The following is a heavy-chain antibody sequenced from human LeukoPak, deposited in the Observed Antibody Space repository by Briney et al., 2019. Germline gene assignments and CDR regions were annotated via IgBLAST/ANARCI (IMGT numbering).Heavy chain of an antibody. J-gene: IGHJ4*02. CDR1: GGSISNYY. D-gene: IGHD3-10*01. V-gene: IGHV4-59*01. Sequence: PSETLSLTCTVSGGSISNYYWSWIRQTPGKGLEWIGYIFYSGTTYYSPSLKSRVTLSLDTPNNQFSLRLSSLTAADTAVYYCTRGIFYGSGTYHQYYFDYWGQGTLVAVSS. CDR2: IFYSGTT. CDR3: TRGIFYGSGTYHQYYFDY.